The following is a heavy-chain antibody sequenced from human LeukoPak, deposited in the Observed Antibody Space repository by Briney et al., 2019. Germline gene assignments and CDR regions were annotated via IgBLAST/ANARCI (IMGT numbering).Heavy chain of an antibody. D-gene: IGHD3-9*01. Sequence: ASVKVSCKASGYTFTGYYMHWVRQAPGQGLEWMGWINPNSGGTNYAQKFQGRVTMTRDTSISTAYMELSSLRSDDTAVYYCARWGYDILTGYYFPDYWGQGTLVTVSS. V-gene: IGHV1-2*02. CDR3: ARWGYDILTGYYFPDY. CDR2: INPNSGGT. CDR1: GYTFTGYY. J-gene: IGHJ4*02.